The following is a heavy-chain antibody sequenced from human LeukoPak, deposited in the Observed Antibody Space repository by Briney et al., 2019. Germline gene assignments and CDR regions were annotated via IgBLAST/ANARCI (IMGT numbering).Heavy chain of an antibody. J-gene: IGHJ4*02. CDR1: GGTFSSYA. V-gene: IGHV1-69*13. D-gene: IGHD3-16*02. CDR2: IIPIFGTA. Sequence: ASVKVSCKASGGTFSSYAISWVRQAPGQGLEWMGGIIPIFGTANYAQKFQGRVTITADESTSTAYMELSSLRSEDTAVYYCASGGGDYEYVWGSYPKLDYWGQGTLVTVSS. CDR3: ASGGGDYEYVWGSYPKLDY.